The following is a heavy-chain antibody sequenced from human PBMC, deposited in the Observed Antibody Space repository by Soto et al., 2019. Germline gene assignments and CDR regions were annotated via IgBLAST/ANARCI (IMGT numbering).Heavy chain of an antibody. D-gene: IGHD2-8*01. CDR2: MNPNSGNG. CDR1: GYAFSNND. J-gene: IGHJ5*02. CDR3: VIMATSGTLNWFDP. V-gene: IGHV1-8*01. Sequence: QVQLVQSGAEGKEPGASVKVSCQASGYAFSNNDISWVRQATGQGLECMGWMNPNSGNGGYAQKFQGRVTMTRDDSTSTAYMELSSLASDDTAIYYCVIMATSGTLNWFDPWGQGTLVTVS.